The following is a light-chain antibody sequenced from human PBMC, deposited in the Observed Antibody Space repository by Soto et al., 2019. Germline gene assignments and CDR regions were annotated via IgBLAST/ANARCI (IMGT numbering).Light chain of an antibody. CDR1: QNIASGY. CDR3: QQRSNWPLEVT. Sequence: ENVLTRSPGTLSLSPGERATLSCRASQNIASGYLAWYQQKPGQSPRLLIYQTSLRAAGIPARFSGSGSGTDFTLTISSLEAEDFAVYYCQQRSNWPLEVTFGQGTRLEI. CDR2: QTS. V-gene: IGKV3-11*01. J-gene: IGKJ5*01.